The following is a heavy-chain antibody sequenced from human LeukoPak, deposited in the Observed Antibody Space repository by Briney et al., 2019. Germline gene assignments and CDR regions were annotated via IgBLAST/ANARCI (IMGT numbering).Heavy chain of an antibody. D-gene: IGHD2-15*01. Sequence: KSSETLSLTCTVSGASISSTSDYWGWIRQPPGKGLEWIGTIYYSGRAYHNPSLRSRLTISVDTSKNQFSLKLNSVTATDTAIYYCVRQKQHCDGGSCFPPDCWGQGTLATVSS. CDR1: GASISSTSDY. CDR3: VRQKQHCDGGSCFPPDC. J-gene: IGHJ4*02. CDR2: IYYSGRA. V-gene: IGHV4-39*01.